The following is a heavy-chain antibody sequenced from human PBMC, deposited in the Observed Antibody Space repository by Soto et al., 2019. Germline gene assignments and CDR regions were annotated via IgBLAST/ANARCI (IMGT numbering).Heavy chain of an antibody. V-gene: IGHV4-59*01. D-gene: IGHD2-15*01. J-gene: IGHJ5*02. CDR3: ARTRYCSGGSCYNWFDP. CDR2: IYYSGST. CDR1: GGSISSYY. Sequence: PSETLSLTCTVSGGSISSYYWSWIRQPPGKGLEWIGYIYYSGSTNYNPSLKSRVTISVDTSKNQFSLKLSSVTAADTAVYYCARTRYCSGGSCYNWFDPWGHGTLATVSS.